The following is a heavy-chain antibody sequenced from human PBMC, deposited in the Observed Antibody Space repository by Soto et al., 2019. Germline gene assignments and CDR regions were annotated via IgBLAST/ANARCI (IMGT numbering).Heavy chain of an antibody. D-gene: IGHD1-7*01. J-gene: IGHJ3*02. CDR2: IWYDGSNK. CDR1: GFTFSSYG. V-gene: IGHV3-33*01. Sequence: QVQLVESGGGVVQPGRSLRLSCAASGFTFSSYGMHWVRQAPGKGLEWVAVIWYDGSNKYYADSVKGRFTISRDNSKNTLYLQMNSLRAEDSAVYYCARDFAGPPTGTNDDAFDIWGQGTMVTVSS. CDR3: ARDFAGPPTGTNDDAFDI.